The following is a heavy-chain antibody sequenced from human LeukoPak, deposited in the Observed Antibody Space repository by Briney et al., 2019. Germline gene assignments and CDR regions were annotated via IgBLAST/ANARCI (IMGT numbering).Heavy chain of an antibody. CDR2: LGSRGDTT. D-gene: IGHD3-22*01. Sequence: PGGSLRLSCAASGFTFGSFAMSWVRQAPGKGLEWVSALGSRGDTTFYADSVKGRFTISRDNSRNTLYLQMNSLRADDTAVYYCAGRIVVQYAFDIWGQGTMVTVSS. CDR1: GFTFGSFA. J-gene: IGHJ3*02. V-gene: IGHV3-23*01. CDR3: AGRIVVQYAFDI.